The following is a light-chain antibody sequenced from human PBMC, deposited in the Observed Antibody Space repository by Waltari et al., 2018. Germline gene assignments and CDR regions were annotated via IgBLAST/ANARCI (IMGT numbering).Light chain of an antibody. Sequence: NFVLTQPHSVSGSPGRTVTISCTRSRGSITSDFVQWYRLRPGSAPTTIIHKDNQRPSGVPARFSGSIDTSSNSASLTISGLTTEDEADYYCQTCDTTVLIFGGGTQLTVL. CDR1: RGSITSDF. V-gene: IGLV6-57*04. CDR2: KDN. J-gene: IGLJ2*01. CDR3: QTCDTTVLI.